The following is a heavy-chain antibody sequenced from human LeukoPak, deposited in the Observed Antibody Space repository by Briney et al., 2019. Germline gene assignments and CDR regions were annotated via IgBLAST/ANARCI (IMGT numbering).Heavy chain of an antibody. Sequence: SETLSLTCAVYGGSFSGYYWSWIRQPPGKGLEWIGEINHSGSTNYNPSLKSRVTISVDTSKSQFSLKLSSVTAADTAVYYCARSTAMAAFDIWGQGTVVTVSS. CDR1: GGSFSGYY. J-gene: IGHJ3*02. V-gene: IGHV4-34*01. CDR2: INHSGST. D-gene: IGHD5-18*01. CDR3: ARSTAMAAFDI.